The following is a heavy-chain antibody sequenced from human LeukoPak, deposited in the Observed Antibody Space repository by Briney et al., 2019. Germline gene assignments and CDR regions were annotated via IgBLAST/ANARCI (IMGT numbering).Heavy chain of an antibody. CDR1: GGSFSGYY. J-gene: IGHJ4*02. CDR2: INHSGST. Sequence: SETLSLTCAVYGGSFSGYYWSWIRQPPGKGLEWIGEINHSGSTNYNPSLKSRVTISVDTSKNQFSLKLSSVTAADTAVYYCASTRPWGSFDYWGQGTLVTVSS. D-gene: IGHD1-26*01. V-gene: IGHV4-34*01. CDR3: ASTRPWGSFDY.